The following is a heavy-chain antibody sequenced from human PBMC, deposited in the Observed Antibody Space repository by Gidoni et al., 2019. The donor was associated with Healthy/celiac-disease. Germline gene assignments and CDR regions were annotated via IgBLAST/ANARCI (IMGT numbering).Heavy chain of an antibody. CDR1: GYSFTSYW. CDR2: IYPGDSDT. CDR3: ARPGPDYYDSSGLYFDY. V-gene: IGHV5-51*01. J-gene: IGHJ4*02. Sequence: GSGYSFTSYWIGWVRQMPGKGLEWMGIIYPGDSDTRYSPSFQGQVTISADKSISTAYLQWSSLKASDTAMYYCARPGPDYYDSSGLYFDYWGQGTLVTVSS. D-gene: IGHD3-22*01.